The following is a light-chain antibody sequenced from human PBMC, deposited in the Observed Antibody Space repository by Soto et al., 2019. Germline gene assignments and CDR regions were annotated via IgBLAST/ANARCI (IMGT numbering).Light chain of an antibody. CDR2: DAS. CDR1: QSVSSY. Sequence: ENVLTLSPGTLSLYPGERATLSCRTSQSVSSYLAWYQQKPGQAPRLLIYDASNRATGIPARFSGSGSGTDFTLTISSLEPEDFAVYYCQQRSNWLTFGGGTKVDIK. J-gene: IGKJ4*01. V-gene: IGKV3-11*01. CDR3: QQRSNWLT.